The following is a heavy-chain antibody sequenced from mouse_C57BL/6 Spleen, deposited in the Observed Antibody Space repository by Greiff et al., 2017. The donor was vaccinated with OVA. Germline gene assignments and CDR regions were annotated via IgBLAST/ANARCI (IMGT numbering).Heavy chain of an antibody. CDR1: GYTFTDYN. CDR3: ARSAQATLGFAY. J-gene: IGHJ3*01. CDR2: INPNNGGT. Sequence: VHVKQSGPELVKPGASVKIPCKASGYTFTDYNMDWVKQSHGKSLEWIGDINPNNGGTIYNQKFKGKATLTVDKSSSTAYMELRSLTSEDTAVYYCARSAQATLGFAYWGQGTLVTVSA. V-gene: IGHV1-18*01. D-gene: IGHD3-2*02.